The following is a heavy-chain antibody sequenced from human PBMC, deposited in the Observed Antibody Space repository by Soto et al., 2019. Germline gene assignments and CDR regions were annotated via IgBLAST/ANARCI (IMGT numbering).Heavy chain of an antibody. Sequence: QVQLQESGPGLVKPSGPLSLTCDVSGDSIRSDKWWSWVRQSPGRGLEWIGEIHHRGTTNCNPSLKSRVTISVEKSKNQLSLEMTSLTAADPAIYYCARGGDWKFDFWGQGSLVTVSS. CDR1: GDSIRSDKW. D-gene: IGHD2-21*02. V-gene: IGHV4-4*02. CDR3: ARGGDWKFDF. CDR2: IHHRGTT. J-gene: IGHJ4*02.